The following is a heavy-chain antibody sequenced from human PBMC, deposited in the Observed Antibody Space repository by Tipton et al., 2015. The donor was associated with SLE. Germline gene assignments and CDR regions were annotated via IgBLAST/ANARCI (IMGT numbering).Heavy chain of an antibody. D-gene: IGHD1-1*01. CDR2: ISWNSDTI. V-gene: IGHV3-9*01. Sequence: SLRLSCAASGFTFDNYAMHWVRQAPGKGLEWVSGISWNSDTIGYADSVKGRFTISRDNAKNSLYLQMNSLRAEDTAVYYCARTRYWGQGTLVTVSS. J-gene: IGHJ4*02. CDR1: GFTFDNYA. CDR3: ARTRY.